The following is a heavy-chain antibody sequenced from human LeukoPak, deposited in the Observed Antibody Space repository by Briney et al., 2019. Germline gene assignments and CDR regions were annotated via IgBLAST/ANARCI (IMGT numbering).Heavy chain of an antibody. CDR3: ARTQAAAYGMDV. V-gene: IGHV3-21*01. CDR1: VFTFSSYS. CDR2: ISSSSSYI. Sequence: PGGSLRLSCAASVFTFSSYSMNWVRQAPWKGLEWVSSISSSSSYIYYADSVKGRFTISRDNAKNSLYLQMNSLRAEDTAVYYCARTQAAAYGMDVWGQGTTVTVSS. J-gene: IGHJ6*02. D-gene: IGHD6-13*01.